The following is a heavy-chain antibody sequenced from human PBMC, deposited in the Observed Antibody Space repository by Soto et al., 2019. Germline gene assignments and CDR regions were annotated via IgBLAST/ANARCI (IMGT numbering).Heavy chain of an antibody. Sequence: QVQLVESGGGVVQPGRSLRLSCAASGSTFRSYGMHWVRQAPGKGLEWVAAISYDGSNKNYVDSVKGRFTISRDNSENTPYLQMNSLRAEDAAVYYCAKDTYYHDSTGYYVFDYWGQGTLVTVSS. CDR1: GSTFRSYG. CDR2: ISYDGSNK. CDR3: AKDTYYHDSTGYYVFDY. J-gene: IGHJ4*02. D-gene: IGHD3-22*01. V-gene: IGHV3-30*18.